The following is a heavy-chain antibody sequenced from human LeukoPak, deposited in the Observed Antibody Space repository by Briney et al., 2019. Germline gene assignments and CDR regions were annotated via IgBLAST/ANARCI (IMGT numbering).Heavy chain of an antibody. J-gene: IGHJ4*02. V-gene: IGHV5-51*01. D-gene: IGHD3-22*01. CDR3: ARLNDYYDSSGSSDFDY. CDR1: GYSFTSYW. CDR2: IYPGDSDT. Sequence: GESLKISCQGSGYSFTSYWIGWVRQMPGKGLEWMGIIYPGDSDTRYSPSFQGQVTISADKSISTAYLQWSSLKASDTAMYYCARLNDYYDSSGSSDFDYWGQGTLVTVSS.